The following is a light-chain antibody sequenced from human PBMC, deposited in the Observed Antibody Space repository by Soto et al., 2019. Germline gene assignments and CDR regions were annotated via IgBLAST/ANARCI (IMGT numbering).Light chain of an antibody. J-gene: IGLJ1*01. CDR3: SSYTSNSTRV. CDR2: EVS. CDR1: SSDVGGYNF. Sequence: QSALTQPASVSGSPGQSITISCTGTSSDVGGYNFVSWYQQHPGKAPKLMIYEVSNRPSGVSNRFSGSKPGNTASLSISGLQAEDEAEYYCSSYTSNSTRVFGTGTKVTVL. V-gene: IGLV2-14*01.